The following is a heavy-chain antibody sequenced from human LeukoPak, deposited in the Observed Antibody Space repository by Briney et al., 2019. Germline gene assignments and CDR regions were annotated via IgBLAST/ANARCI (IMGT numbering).Heavy chain of an antibody. D-gene: IGHD3-22*01. Sequence: ASVKVSCKASGGTFSNYGISWVRQAPGQGLEWMGIINPSGGSTSYAQKFQGRVTMTRDMSTSTVYMELSSLRSEDTAVYYCARDLNSSGPTTGHWGQGTLVTVSS. CDR1: GGTFSNYG. CDR3: ARDLNSSGPTTGH. J-gene: IGHJ4*02. CDR2: INPSGGST. V-gene: IGHV1-46*01.